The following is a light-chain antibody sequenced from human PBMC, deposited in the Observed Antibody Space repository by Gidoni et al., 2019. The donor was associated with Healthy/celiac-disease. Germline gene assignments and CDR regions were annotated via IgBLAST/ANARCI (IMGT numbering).Light chain of an antibody. CDR2: KAS. V-gene: IGKV1-5*03. J-gene: IGKJ5*01. CDR3: QQYNSYLIT. CDR1: QSISSW. Sequence: DIQMTQPTSTLSASVGDRVTITSRASQSISSWLAWYQQKPGKAPKLLIYKASSLESGVPSRFSGSGSGTEFTLTISSLQPDDFATYYCQQYNSYLITFGQGTRLEIK.